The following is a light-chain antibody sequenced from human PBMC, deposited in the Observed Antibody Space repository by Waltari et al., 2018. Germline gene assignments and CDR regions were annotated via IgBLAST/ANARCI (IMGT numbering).Light chain of an antibody. V-gene: IGKV3-11*01. J-gene: IGKJ1*01. Sequence: EIVLTQSPATLSLSPGERATLSCRASQSISSYLAWYQQKPGQAPRLLIYDASNRATGIPARLSGGGSGTDFTLTISSLEPEDFAVYYCQQRDSWWTFGQGTKVEIK. CDR1: QSISSY. CDR2: DAS. CDR3: QQRDSWWT.